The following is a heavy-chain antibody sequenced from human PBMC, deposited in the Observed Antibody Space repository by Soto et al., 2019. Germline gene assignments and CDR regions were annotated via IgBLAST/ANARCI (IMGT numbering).Heavy chain of an antibody. Sequence: AGSLRLSCAASGFTFSSYGMHLVRRAPAKGLEWVAGISYDGSNKYYAASVTSRFTISIDNSKNTLYLKMNSQRAEDTAWYYCSKDRALRYWGQGTLVTVSS. CDR2: ISYDGSNK. D-gene: IGHD3-3*01. CDR1: GFTFSSYG. V-gene: IGHV3-30*18. J-gene: IGHJ4*02. CDR3: SKDRALRY.